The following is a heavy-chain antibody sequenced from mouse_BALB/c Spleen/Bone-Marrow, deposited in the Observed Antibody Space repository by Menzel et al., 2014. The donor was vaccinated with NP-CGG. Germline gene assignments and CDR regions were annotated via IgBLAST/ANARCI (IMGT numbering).Heavy chain of an antibody. V-gene: IGHV1S33*01. CDR1: GYTFTSYD. D-gene: IGHD1-1*01. J-gene: IGHJ1*01. CDR3: ARSGSYYYGAYWYFDV. CDR2: IFPGDGST. Sequence: LVEPGPELVEPGALVKISCRASGYTFTSYDINWVKQRPGQGLEWIGRIFPGDGSTMYNEKFKGKATLSADKSTSTAYMQLSSLTSENSAVYFCARSGSYYYGAYWYFDVWGAGTTVTVSS.